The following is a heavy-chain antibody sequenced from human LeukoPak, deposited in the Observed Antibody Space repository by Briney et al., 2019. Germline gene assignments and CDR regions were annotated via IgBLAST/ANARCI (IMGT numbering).Heavy chain of an antibody. V-gene: IGHV3-23*01. CDR2: INGNGGSK. CDR1: GFTFSSYA. Sequence: GGSLRLSCAASGFTFSSYAMSWVRQAPGKGLEWVSAINGNGGSKYHADSVKGRFTISRDNSKNTLYLQMNSLRAEDTAVYYCAKDRGRFLEWTFDYWGQGTLVTVSS. CDR3: AKDRGRFLEWTFDY. J-gene: IGHJ4*02. D-gene: IGHD3-3*01.